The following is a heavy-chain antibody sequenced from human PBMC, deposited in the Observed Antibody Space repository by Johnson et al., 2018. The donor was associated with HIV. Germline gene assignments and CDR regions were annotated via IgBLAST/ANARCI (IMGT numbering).Heavy chain of an antibody. V-gene: IGHV3-11*04. Sequence: QVLLVESGGGLVKPGGSLRLSCAASGFTFSDYYMSWIRQAPGKGLEWVSGISWNSGSIGYADSVKGRFTISRDNSKHTLYLQMNSLRAEDTAVYYCARDLPSTMIVVVIQPRDAFDIWGQGTMVTVSS. J-gene: IGHJ3*02. CDR1: GFTFSDYY. D-gene: IGHD3-22*01. CDR3: ARDLPSTMIVVVIQPRDAFDI. CDR2: ISWNSGSI.